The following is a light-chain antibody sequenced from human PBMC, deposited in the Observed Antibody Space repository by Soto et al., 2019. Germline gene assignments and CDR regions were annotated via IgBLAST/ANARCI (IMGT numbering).Light chain of an antibody. J-gene: IGKJ1*01. CDR3: QQGSNWPPRT. CDR2: HAS. Sequence: EIVLTQSPATLSLSPGERATLSCRASQSVNNYLAWYQQRPGQAPRLLIYHASNRATGIPDRFSGSGSGTDFTLTISSLEPEDFAVYYCQQGSNWPPRTFGQGTKVEIK. CDR1: QSVNNY. V-gene: IGKV3-11*01.